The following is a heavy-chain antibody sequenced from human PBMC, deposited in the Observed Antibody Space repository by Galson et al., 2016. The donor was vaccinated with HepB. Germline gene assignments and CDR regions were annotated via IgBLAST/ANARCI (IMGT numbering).Heavy chain of an antibody. Sequence: SVKVSCKASGYTFTNFAMHWVRQAPGQRLEWMGWINVGNGNTKFSQKFQDRVTITRDTSASTAYMELSSLRSEDTAMYYCARTSDYTSSWYLFDYWGQGTLATVSS. J-gene: IGHJ4*02. CDR1: GYTFTNFA. CDR3: ARTSDYTSSWYLFDY. CDR2: INVGNGNT. V-gene: IGHV1-3*01. D-gene: IGHD6-13*01.